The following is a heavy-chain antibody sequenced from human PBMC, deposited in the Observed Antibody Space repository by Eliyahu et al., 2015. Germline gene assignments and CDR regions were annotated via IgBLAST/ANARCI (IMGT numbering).Heavy chain of an antibody. J-gene: IGHJ6*02. CDR1: GFAFSTHW. V-gene: IGHV3-74*03. D-gene: IGHD1-14*01. CDR2: IDVDGNSA. Sequence: EVQLVESGGDLVQPGGSLRLSCXASGFAFSTHWXYWVRQAPGKGLAWVSQIDVDGNSATYADSVRGRFTISRDNAKNTLYLHINSLRVEDTAVYYCTRGGYNHALDVWGQGTTLIVSS. CDR3: TRGGYNHALDV.